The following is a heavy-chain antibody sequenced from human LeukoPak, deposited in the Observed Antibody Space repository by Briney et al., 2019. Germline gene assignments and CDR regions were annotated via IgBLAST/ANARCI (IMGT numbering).Heavy chain of an antibody. CDR1: GGSFSGYY. CDR2: INHSGST. D-gene: IGHD3-22*01. V-gene: IGHV4-34*01. CDR3: ARHGPPMSPIDY. Sequence: SETLSLTCAVYGGSFSGYYWSWIRQPPGKGLEWIGEINHSGSTNYNPSLKSRVTISVDTSKNQFSLKLSSVTAADTAVYYCARHGPPMSPIDYWGQGILVSVSS. J-gene: IGHJ4*02.